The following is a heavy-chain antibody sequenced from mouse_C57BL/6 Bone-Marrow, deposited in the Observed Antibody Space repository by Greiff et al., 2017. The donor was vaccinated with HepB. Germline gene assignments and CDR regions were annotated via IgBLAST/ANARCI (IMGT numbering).Heavy chain of an antibody. CDR3: ARHGFDY. Sequence: EVKVEESGGGLVQPGGSLKLSCAASGFTFSDYYMYWVRQTPEKRLEWVAYISNGGGSTYYPDTVKGRFTISRDNAKNTLYLQMSRLKSEDTAMYYCARHGFDYWGQGTTLTVSS. J-gene: IGHJ2*01. CDR1: GFTFSDYY. V-gene: IGHV5-12*01. CDR2: ISNGGGST.